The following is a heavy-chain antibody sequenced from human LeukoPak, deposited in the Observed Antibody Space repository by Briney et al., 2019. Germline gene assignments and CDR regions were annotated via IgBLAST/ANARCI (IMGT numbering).Heavy chain of an antibody. D-gene: IGHD2-2*02. CDR1: GYTFTGYY. V-gene: IGHV1-2*04. J-gene: IGHJ3*02. CDR3: ARGPIRIRDAFDI. CDR2: INPNSGGT. Sequence: ASVKVSCKASGYTFTGYYMHWVRQAPGQGLEWMGWINPNSGGTNYAQKFQGWVTMTRDTSISTAYMELSRLRSDDTAVYYCARGPIRIRDAFDIWGQGTMVTVSS.